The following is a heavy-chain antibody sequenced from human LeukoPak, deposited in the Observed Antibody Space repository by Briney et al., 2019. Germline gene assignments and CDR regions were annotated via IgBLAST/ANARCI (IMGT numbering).Heavy chain of an antibody. Sequence: GGSLRLSCAASGFTFSSYSMNWVRQAPGKGLEWVSSISSSSYIYYADSVKGRFTISRDNAKNSLYLQMNSLRAEDTAVYYCASGAAAGIFGYWGQGTLVTVSS. J-gene: IGHJ4*02. CDR2: ISSSSYI. CDR3: ASGAAAGIFGY. V-gene: IGHV3-21*01. CDR1: GFTFSSYS. D-gene: IGHD6-13*01.